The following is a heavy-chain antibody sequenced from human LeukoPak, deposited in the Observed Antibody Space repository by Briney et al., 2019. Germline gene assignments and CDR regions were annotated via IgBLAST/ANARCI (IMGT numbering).Heavy chain of an antibody. CDR2: IWYDRTNK. D-gene: IGHD4-17*01. CDR3: ARDRLTTVTTFHFDY. V-gene: IGHV3-33*01. Sequence: PGRSLSLPCAASGFTFSTYAMHWVRQAPGKGLEWVAVIWYDRTNKYYADSVKGRFTISRDNSKNTLYLQMSSLRAKDTAVYYCARDRLTTVTTFHFDYWGQGTLVTVSS. J-gene: IGHJ4*02. CDR1: GFTFSTYA.